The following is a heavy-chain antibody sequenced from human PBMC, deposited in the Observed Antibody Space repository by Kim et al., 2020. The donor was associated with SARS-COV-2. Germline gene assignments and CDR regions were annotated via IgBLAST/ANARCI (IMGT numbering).Heavy chain of an antibody. J-gene: IGHJ5*02. V-gene: IGHV3-30*18. Sequence: GGSLRLSCAASGFTFSSYGMHWVRQAPGKGLEWVAVISYDGSNKYYADSVKGRFTISRDNSKNTLYLQMNSLRAEDTAVYYCAKARHWYQLRDWFDPWGQGTLVTVSS. CDR1: GFTFSSYG. CDR3: AKARHWYQLRDWFDP. CDR2: ISYDGSNK. D-gene: IGHD2-2*01.